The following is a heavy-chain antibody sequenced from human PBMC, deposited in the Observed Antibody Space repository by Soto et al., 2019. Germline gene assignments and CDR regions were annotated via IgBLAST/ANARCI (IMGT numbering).Heavy chain of an antibody. Sequence: ASVKVSCKTSGYTFTSYGISWVRQAPGQGLEWMGWISVYNGNTNYAQKLQGRVTMTTDTSTSTAHMELSSLRSEDTAVYYCARDVSTSPIAVDLTYYYDSSGYYYWFDPWGQGTLVTVSS. V-gene: IGHV1-18*01. CDR2: ISVYNGNT. J-gene: IGHJ5*02. CDR1: GYTFTSYG. CDR3: ARDVSTSPIAVDLTYYYDSSGYYYWFDP. D-gene: IGHD3-22*01.